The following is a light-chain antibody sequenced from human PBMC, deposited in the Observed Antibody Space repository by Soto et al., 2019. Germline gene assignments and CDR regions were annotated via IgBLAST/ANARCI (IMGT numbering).Light chain of an antibody. J-gene: IGLJ1*01. CDR1: SSDVGGYKF. CDR2: EVS. Sequence: QSVLTQPASVSGSPGQSITISCTGTSSDVGGYKFVSWYQQHPGEAPKLMIYEVSNRPSGVSNRFSGSKSGNTASLTISGLQAEDEADYYCSSYTTSSTLEVFGTGTKLTVL. CDR3: SSYTTSSTLEV. V-gene: IGLV2-14*01.